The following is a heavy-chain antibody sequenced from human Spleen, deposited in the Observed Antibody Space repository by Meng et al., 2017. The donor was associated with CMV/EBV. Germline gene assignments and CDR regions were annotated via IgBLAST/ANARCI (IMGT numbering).Heavy chain of an antibody. Sequence: ASVKVSCKASGYISTTYHVNWVRQATGQGLEWMGWINPNSGNAGSAQKFQGRVTMTRNTSITTAYMVLSSLRSEDTAVYYCARGGWWELSYNDAFDIWGQGTMVTVSS. CDR3: ARGGWWELSYNDAFDI. CDR2: INPNSGNA. J-gene: IGHJ3*02. CDR1: GYISTTYH. V-gene: IGHV1-8*02. D-gene: IGHD1-26*01.